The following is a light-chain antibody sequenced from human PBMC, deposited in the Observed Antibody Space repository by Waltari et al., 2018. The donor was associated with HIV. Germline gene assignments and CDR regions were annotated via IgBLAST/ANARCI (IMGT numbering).Light chain of an antibody. CDR2: ETD. Sequence: SVVTQPASVSGFPGQSVTISCTGTDSVFGYGNFVSWYQQHPRKNPKVILFETDSRASGVDDRFSGSKSGNTASLTISGLRTEDEANYYCSSFTKDFTVIFGGGTKVTIL. CDR1: DSVFGYGNF. J-gene: IGLJ2*01. CDR3: SSFTKDFTVI. V-gene: IGLV2-14*03.